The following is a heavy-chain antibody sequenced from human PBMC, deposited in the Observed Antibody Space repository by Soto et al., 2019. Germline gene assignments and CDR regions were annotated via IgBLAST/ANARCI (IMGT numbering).Heavy chain of an antibody. CDR3: ARDLDCSSTSCPEGDAFDI. Sequence: PSETLSLTCTVSRGSISNYYRSWIRQPPGKGPEWIGYIYYSGSTNYNPSLKSRVTISVDTSKNQFSLKLSSVTAADTAVYYCARDLDCSSTSCPEGDAFDIWGQGTMVTVSS. V-gene: IGHV4-59*01. CDR1: RGSISNYY. CDR2: IYYSGST. J-gene: IGHJ3*02. D-gene: IGHD2-2*01.